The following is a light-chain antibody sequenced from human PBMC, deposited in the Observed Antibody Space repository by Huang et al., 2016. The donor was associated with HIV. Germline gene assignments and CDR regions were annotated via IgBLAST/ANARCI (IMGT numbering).Light chain of an antibody. V-gene: IGKV4-1*01. J-gene: IGKJ1*01. CDR3: QQYYSTPRT. Sequence: DIVMTQSPDSLAVSLGERATINCKSSQSVLYSSNNKNYVAWYQQKPGQPPKLLIYWSSTRESGVPDLFSGSGSGTDFTLTISSLQAEDVAVYYCQQYYSTPRTFGQGTKVEIK. CDR2: WSS. CDR1: QSVLYSSNNKNY.